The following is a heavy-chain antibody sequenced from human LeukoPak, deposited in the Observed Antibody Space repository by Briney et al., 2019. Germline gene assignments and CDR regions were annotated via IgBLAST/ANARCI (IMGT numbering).Heavy chain of an antibody. V-gene: IGHV3-9*01. J-gene: IGHJ3*02. Sequence: GGSLRLSCAASGFTFDDYAMHWVRQAPGKGLEWVSGISWNSGSIGYADSVKGRFTISRDNAKNSLYLQMNSLRAEDTALYYCAKDMGSGYSSSWYGAFDIWGQGTMVTVSS. CDR2: ISWNSGSI. CDR3: AKDMGSGYSSSWYGAFDI. CDR1: GFTFDDYA. D-gene: IGHD6-13*01.